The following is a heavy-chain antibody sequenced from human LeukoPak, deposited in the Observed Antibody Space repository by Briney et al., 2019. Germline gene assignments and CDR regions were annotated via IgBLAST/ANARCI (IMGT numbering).Heavy chain of an antibody. J-gene: IGHJ4*02. V-gene: IGHV4-59*01. Sequence: PSETLSLTCTVSGGSISSYYWSWIRQPPGKGLEWIGYIYYSGSTNYNPSLTSRVTISVDTSKNQFSLKLSSVTAADTAVYYCARTRVVVNFDFWAQGTLVPVSP. D-gene: IGHD3-22*01. CDR3: ARTRVVVNFDF. CDR2: IYYSGST. CDR1: GGSISSYY.